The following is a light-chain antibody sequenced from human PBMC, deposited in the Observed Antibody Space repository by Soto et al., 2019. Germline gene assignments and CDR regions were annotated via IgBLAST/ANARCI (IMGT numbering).Light chain of an antibody. J-gene: IGKJ2*01. CDR1: QGIEND. CDR3: LQHNTYPYT. V-gene: IGKV1-17*01. CDR2: AAS. Sequence: DIQLTQSPSSLSASVGDRVTITCRASQGIENDLGWYQQKPGKAPKRLIFAASSLQSGVPSRFSGSGSGTEFTLTISSLQPEDCATYSCLQHNTYPYTFGQGTKLEIK.